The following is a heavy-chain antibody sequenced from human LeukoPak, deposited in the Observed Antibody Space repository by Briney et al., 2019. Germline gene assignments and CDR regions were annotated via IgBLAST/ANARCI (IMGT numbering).Heavy chain of an antibody. D-gene: IGHD3-10*01. V-gene: IGHV4-59*11. J-gene: IGHJ6*02. CDR3: ARDRPSGSGSSFSLGMDV. Sequence: KASETLSLTCTVSGYSINSHYWSWIRQTPGKGLEWIGQVNYSGSTYYNPSLKSRVTMSLDTSKSQFSLKLNSVTAADTAVYYCARDRPSGSGSSFSLGMDVWGQGTTVTVSS. CDR2: VNYSGST. CDR1: GYSINSHY.